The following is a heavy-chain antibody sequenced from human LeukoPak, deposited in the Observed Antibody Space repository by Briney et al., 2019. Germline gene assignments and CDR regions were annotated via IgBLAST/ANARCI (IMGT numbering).Heavy chain of an antibody. J-gene: IGHJ4*02. CDR2: IYYSGST. Sequence: PWETLSLTCTVSGGSISSYYWSWIRQPPGKGLEWIGYIYYSGSTNYNPSLKSRVTISVDTSKNQFSLKLSSVTAADTAVYYCARGHVLRYFDWSNPFDYWGQGTLVTVSS. V-gene: IGHV4-59*01. D-gene: IGHD3-9*01. CDR1: GGSISSYY. CDR3: ARGHVLRYFDWSNPFDY.